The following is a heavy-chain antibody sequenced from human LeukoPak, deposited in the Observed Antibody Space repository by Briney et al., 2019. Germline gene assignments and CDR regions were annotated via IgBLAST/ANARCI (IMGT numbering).Heavy chain of an antibody. CDR2: MNPNSGNT. D-gene: IGHD6-19*01. CDR1: GYTFTSYD. CDR3: ARIYSSGWYYFDY. V-gene: IGHV1-8*03. J-gene: IGHJ4*02. Sequence: ASVKVSCKASGYTFTSYDINWVRQATGQGLEWMGWMNPNSGNTGYAQKFQGRVTITRNTSISTAYMELSSLRSEDTAVYYCARIYSSGWYYFDYWGQGTLVTVSS.